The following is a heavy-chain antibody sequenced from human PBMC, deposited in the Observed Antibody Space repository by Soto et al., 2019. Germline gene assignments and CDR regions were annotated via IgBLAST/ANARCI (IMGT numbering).Heavy chain of an antibody. J-gene: IGHJ4*02. D-gene: IGHD4-17*01. Sequence: QVQLMESGPGLVKPSETLSLTCTVSGGSVNSGSYYWTWIRQPPGKGLEWIGDVYDRGSTNYNPSLKSRVAISLGTTTPQFFLKLTSATAADTAVYHCARYGDYPGRFDSWGQGTLVTVSS. CDR3: ARYGDYPGRFDS. CDR2: VYDRGST. V-gene: IGHV4-61*01. CDR1: GGSVNSGSYY.